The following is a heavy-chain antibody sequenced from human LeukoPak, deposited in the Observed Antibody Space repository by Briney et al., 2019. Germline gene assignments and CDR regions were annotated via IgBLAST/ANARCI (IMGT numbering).Heavy chain of an antibody. Sequence: GGSLRLSCGASGFSFNNYDMHWVRQAPGKGLEWLTFIRYDTSNEYYAVSVKGRFTISRDNSKNTLYLEMNSLRPEDTAVYYCARGGTVIKALDFWGQGILVAVSS. D-gene: IGHD2-21*01. V-gene: IGHV3-30*02. CDR1: GFSFNNYD. CDR2: IRYDTSNE. CDR3: ARGGTVIKALDF. J-gene: IGHJ4*02.